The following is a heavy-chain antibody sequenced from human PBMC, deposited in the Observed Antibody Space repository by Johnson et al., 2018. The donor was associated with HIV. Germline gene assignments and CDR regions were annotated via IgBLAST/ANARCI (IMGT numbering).Heavy chain of an antibody. D-gene: IGHD2-15*01. Sequence: VQLVESGGGLVQPGGSLRLSCAASGFTFSSYAMSWVRQAPGKGLEWVSGISGSGDSTSYADSVKGRFTISRDNSKNTLYLQMNSLRAEDTSVYYCAKDCSGGSCYLDAFDIWGQGTRVTVSS. CDR3: AKDCSGGSCYLDAFDI. CDR1: GFTFSSYA. CDR2: ISGSGDST. V-gene: IGHV3-23*04. J-gene: IGHJ3*02.